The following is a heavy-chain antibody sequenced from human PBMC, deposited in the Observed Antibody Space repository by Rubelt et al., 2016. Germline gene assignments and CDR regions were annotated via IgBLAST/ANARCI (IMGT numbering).Heavy chain of an antibody. D-gene: IGHD4-11*01. Sequence: QVQLVQSGAEVKKPGASVKVSCKASGYTFTSYGISWVRQATGQRLEWMGWINPNPGNPTCAPCFTAPFVLSLDTSVSTAYLQISSLKAEDTAVYYCARVTVTTSDYWGQGTLVTVSS. CDR1: GYTFTSYG. CDR3: ARVTVTTSDY. J-gene: IGHJ4*02. CDR2: INPNPGNP. V-gene: IGHV7-4-1*02.